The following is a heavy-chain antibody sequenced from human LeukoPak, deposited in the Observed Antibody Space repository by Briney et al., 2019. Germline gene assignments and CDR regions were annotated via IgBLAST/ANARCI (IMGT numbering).Heavy chain of an antibody. CDR1: GGSISSYY. D-gene: IGHD2-2*01. J-gene: IGHJ6*03. CDR3: ASSLVPAAIPYYYYYYMDV. CDR2: IYYSGST. Sequence: SETLSLTRTVSGGSISSYYWSWIRQPPGRGLEWIGYIYYSGSTNYNPSLKSRVTISVDTSKNQFSLKLSSVTAADTAVYYCASSLVPAAIPYYYYYYMDVWGKGTTVTVSS. V-gene: IGHV4-59*01.